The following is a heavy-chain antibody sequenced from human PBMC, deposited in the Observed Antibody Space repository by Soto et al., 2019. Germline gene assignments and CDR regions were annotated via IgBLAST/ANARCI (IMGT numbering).Heavy chain of an antibody. Sequence: NPGGSLRLSCAASGFTFSNAWMSWVRQAPGKGLEWVGRIKSKTDGGTTDYAAPVKGRFTISRDDSKNTLYLQMNSLKTEDTAVYYCTMNIRFLEWLLWCYWGQGTLVTVSS. CDR1: GFTFSNAW. D-gene: IGHD3-3*01. J-gene: IGHJ4*02. CDR3: TMNIRFLEWLLWCY. CDR2: IKSKTDGGTT. V-gene: IGHV3-15*01.